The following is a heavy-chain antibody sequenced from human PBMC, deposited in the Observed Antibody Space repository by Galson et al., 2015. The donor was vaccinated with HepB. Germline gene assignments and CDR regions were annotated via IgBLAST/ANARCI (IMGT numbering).Heavy chain of an antibody. Sequence: SLRLSCAAAGFTFSSYSMNWVRQAPGKGLEWVSYISGSGTYIYYADSVKGRFTISRDNANNSLYLQMNSLRAEDTAVYYCARVLMVRGVTINLFDCWGQGTLVTVSS. J-gene: IGHJ4*02. V-gene: IGHV3-21*01. D-gene: IGHD3-10*01. CDR2: ISGSGTYI. CDR3: ARVLMVRGVTINLFDC. CDR1: GFTFSSYS.